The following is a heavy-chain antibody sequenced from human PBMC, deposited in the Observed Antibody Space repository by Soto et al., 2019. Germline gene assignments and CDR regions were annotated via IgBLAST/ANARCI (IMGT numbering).Heavy chain of an antibody. V-gene: IGHV4-38-2*01. Sequence: SETLSLTCAVSGYSISSGYYWGWIRQPPGKGLEWIGSIYHSGSTYYNPSLKSRVTISVDTSKNQFSLKLSSVTAADTAVYYCSISPGIAAAGTFLDDWGQGTLVTVSS. J-gene: IGHJ4*02. CDR2: IYHSGST. CDR1: GYSISSGYY. D-gene: IGHD6-13*01. CDR3: SISPGIAAAGTFLDD.